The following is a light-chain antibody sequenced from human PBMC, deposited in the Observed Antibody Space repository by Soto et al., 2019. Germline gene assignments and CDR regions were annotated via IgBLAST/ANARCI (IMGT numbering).Light chain of an antibody. V-gene: IGLV4-60*03. CDR2: LEGSGNY. J-gene: IGLJ2*01. CDR1: SGHSTYI. CDR3: ETWDSDTRV. Sequence: QPVLTQSSSASASLGSSVRLTCTLSSGHSTYIIAWHQQQPGTAPRFLMKLEGSGNYNKGSGVPDRFSGSSSGADRYLTISNLQSEDEADFYCETWDSDTRVFGGGTKLTVL.